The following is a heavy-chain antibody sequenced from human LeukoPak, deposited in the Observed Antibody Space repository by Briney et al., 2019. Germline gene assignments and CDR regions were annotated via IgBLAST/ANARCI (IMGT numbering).Heavy chain of an antibody. CDR1: GFTFSTYG. J-gene: IGHJ6*02. D-gene: IGHD4-17*01. CDR3: ARGGRTTWHGMDV. CDR2: IWYDGSNK. Sequence: GGSLRLSCEASGFTFSTYGMHWVRQAPGKGLEWVAVIWYDGSNKNYADSVKGRFTISRDNSKNTLYLQMNSLRAEDTAVYYCARGGRTTWHGMDVWGQGTTDTVSS. V-gene: IGHV3-33*01.